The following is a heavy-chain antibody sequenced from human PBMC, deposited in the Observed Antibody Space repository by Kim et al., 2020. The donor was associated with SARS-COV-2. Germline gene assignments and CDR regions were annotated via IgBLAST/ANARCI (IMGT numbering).Heavy chain of an antibody. V-gene: IGHV3-30*04. D-gene: IGHD3-22*01. CDR1: GFTFSNYT. CDR3: AGTMIVDPGY. J-gene: IGHJ4*02. Sequence: GGSLRLSCAASGFTFSNYTMHWVRQAPGKGLEWVAVISSDGSNKYYADSVKGRFTISRDNSKNTLNLQMNSLRVEDTAVYHCAGTMIVDPGYCGQGSLVT. CDR2: ISSDGSNK.